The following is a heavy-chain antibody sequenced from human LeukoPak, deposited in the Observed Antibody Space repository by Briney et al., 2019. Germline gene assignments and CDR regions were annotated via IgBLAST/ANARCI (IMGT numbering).Heavy chain of an antibody. D-gene: IGHD2-2*01. CDR2: ISYDGSNK. J-gene: IGHJ4*02. Sequence: GGSLRLSCAASGFTFSSYGMHWVRQAPGKGLEWVAVISYDGSNKYYADSVKGRFTISRDNSKNTLYLQMNSLRAEDTAVYYCAKESGVVPAATPYYFDYWGQGTLVTVSS. V-gene: IGHV3-30*18. CDR1: GFTFSSYG. CDR3: AKESGVVPAATPYYFDY.